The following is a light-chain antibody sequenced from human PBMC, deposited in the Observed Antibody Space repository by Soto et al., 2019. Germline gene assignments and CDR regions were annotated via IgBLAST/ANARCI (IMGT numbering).Light chain of an antibody. CDR1: SSNIGSNT. J-gene: IGLJ3*02. Sequence: QSVLTQPPSASGTPGQRVTSSCSGSSSNIGSNTVNWYQQLPGTAPKLLIYSNNQRPSGVPARFSGSKSGTSASLAISGLQSEDEADYYCAAWDDSLKGWVFGGGTQLTVL. CDR2: SNN. V-gene: IGLV1-44*01. CDR3: AAWDDSLKGWV.